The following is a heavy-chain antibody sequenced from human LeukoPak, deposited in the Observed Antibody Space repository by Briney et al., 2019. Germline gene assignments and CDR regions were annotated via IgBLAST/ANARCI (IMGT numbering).Heavy chain of an antibody. J-gene: IGHJ6*02. D-gene: IGHD6-13*01. Sequence: SETLSLTCTVSGGSISSSSYYWGWIRQPPGKGLEWIGSIYYSGSTYYNPSLKSRVTISVDTSKNQFSLKLSSVTAADTAVYYCARIVAEAYYYYYGMDVWGQGTTVTVSS. CDR3: ARIVAEAYYYYYGMDV. CDR1: GGSISSSSYY. CDR2: IYYSGST. V-gene: IGHV4-39*01.